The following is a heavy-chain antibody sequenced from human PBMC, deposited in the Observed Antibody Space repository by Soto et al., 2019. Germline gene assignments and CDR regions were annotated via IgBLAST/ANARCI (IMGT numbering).Heavy chain of an antibody. J-gene: IGHJ4*02. CDR1: GYTFTSYG. Sequence: ALVKVSCKASGYTFTSYGINWVRQAPGRGLEWMGWINPGNGNTKYSQQFQGRVIIDRDTSASTAYMELSSLRPEDTAVYYCARGGYFDSSNYLAYWGLGTLVTVSS. V-gene: IGHV1-3*01. D-gene: IGHD3-22*01. CDR2: INPGNGNT. CDR3: ARGGYFDSSNYLAY.